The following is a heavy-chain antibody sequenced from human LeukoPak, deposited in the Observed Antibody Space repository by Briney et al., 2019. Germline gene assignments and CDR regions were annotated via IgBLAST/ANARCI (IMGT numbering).Heavy chain of an antibody. CDR1: GGSISSYY. CDR2: INHSGST. Sequence: SETLSLTCTVSGGSISSYYWSWIRQPRGKGLEWIGEINHSGSTNYNPSLKSRVTISVDTSKNQFSLKLSSVTAADTAVYYCARGVVVVAAYYYYYYMDVWGKGTTVTISS. V-gene: IGHV4-34*01. D-gene: IGHD2-15*01. CDR3: ARGVVVVAAYYYYYYMDV. J-gene: IGHJ6*03.